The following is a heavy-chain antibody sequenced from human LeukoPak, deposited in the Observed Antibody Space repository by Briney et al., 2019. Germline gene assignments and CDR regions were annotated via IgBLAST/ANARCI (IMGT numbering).Heavy chain of an antibody. V-gene: IGHV3-30*02. CDR1: GFTFNNYG. D-gene: IGHD2-21*02. J-gene: IGHJ4*02. CDR3: AGGPVVTTFDY. Sequence: SGGSLRLSCAASGFTFNNYGMHWVRQAPGKGLEWVAFIRYDGSNKYYADSVKGRFTIPRDNAKKSLSLQMSSLSAADTAVYYCAGGPVVTTFDYWGQGTLVTVSS. CDR2: IRYDGSNK.